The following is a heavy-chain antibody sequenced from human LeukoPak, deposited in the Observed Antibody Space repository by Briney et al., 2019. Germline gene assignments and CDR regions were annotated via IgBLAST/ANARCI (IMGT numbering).Heavy chain of an antibody. CDR3: ARQPPYSSTFDI. Sequence: SETLPLTCTVSGASINRSSYSWAWIRQPPGKGLEWIGSMSHSESPYYNPPLRSRVTISVDTSKNQLSLRLTSVTAADRAVYYCARQPPYSSTFDIWGQGTMVTVSS. CDR1: GASINRSSYS. CDR2: MSHSESP. V-gene: IGHV4-39*01. J-gene: IGHJ3*02. D-gene: IGHD2-21*01.